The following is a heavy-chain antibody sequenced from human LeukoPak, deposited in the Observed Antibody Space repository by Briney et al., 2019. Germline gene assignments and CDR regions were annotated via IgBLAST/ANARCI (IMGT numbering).Heavy chain of an antibody. D-gene: IGHD6-13*01. J-gene: IGHJ4*02. CDR2: IVGSAGTT. Sequence: PGGSLRLSCVASGFTFTNYAMSWVRQAPGKGLEWVSSIVGSAGTTSHADSVKGRFTISRDNAKNSLSLQMNSLRDEDTAVYYCARETPDSSSWTAFDFWGQGTLVTVSS. CDR3: ARETPDSSSWTAFDF. CDR1: GFTFTNYA. V-gene: IGHV3-23*01.